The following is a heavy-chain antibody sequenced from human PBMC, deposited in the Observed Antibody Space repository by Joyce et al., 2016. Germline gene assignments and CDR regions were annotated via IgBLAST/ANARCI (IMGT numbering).Heavy chain of an antibody. CDR2: IYHSGST. V-gene: IGHV4-4*02. CDR3: ARASRARQQPGYYYMDV. Sequence: QVQLQESGPGLVKPSRTLSLTCTVSGESIRSSNWWSWVRQPPGKGLGWIGEIYHSGSTNYSPSLKSRVTISADKSKNQFSLKLSSVTAADTAVYYCARASRARQQPGYYYMDVWGKGTTVTVSS. D-gene: IGHD6-13*01. CDR1: GESIRSSNW. J-gene: IGHJ6*03.